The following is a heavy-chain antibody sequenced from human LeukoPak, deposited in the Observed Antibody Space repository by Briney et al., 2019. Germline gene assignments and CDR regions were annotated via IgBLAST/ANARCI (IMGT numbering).Heavy chain of an antibody. J-gene: IGHJ4*02. V-gene: IGHV4-39*07. D-gene: IGHD5-18*01. CDR1: GGSISSSSYY. CDR3: ARGRRGHSYGYLSGPFDY. CDR2: IYYSGST. Sequence: SETLSLTCTVSGGSISSSSYYWGWIRQPPGKGLEWIGSIYYSGSTYYNPSLKSRVTISVDTSKNQFSLKLSSVTAADTAVYYCARGRRGHSYGYLSGPFDYWGQGTLVTVSS.